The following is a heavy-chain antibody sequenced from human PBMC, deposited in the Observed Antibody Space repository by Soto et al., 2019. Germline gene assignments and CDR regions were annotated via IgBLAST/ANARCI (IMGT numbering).Heavy chain of an antibody. V-gene: IGHV3-33*01. Sequence: QVQLVESGGGVVQPGRSLRLSCAASGFTFSSYGMHWVRQAPGKGLEWVAVIWYDGSNKYYADSVKGRFTIPRDNSKNTLYLQMNSLRAEDTAVYYCARDSKQWLATYFDYWGQGTLVTVSS. D-gene: IGHD6-19*01. CDR1: GFTFSSYG. CDR2: IWYDGSNK. J-gene: IGHJ4*02. CDR3: ARDSKQWLATYFDY.